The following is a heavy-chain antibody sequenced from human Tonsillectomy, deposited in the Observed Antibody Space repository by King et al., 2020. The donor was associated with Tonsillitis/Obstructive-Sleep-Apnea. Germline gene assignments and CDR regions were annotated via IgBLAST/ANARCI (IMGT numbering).Heavy chain of an antibody. V-gene: IGHV4-4*02. CDR3: AIQIAAACTSDY. D-gene: IGHD6-13*01. CDR2: IYHSGNT. CDR1: SNW. J-gene: IGHJ4*02. Sequence: SNWWSWVRQPPGKGLEWIGEIYHSGNTNYNPSLKGRVTISVDKSKNQFSLKLSSVTAADTAIYYCAIQIAAACTSDYWGQGTLVTVSS.